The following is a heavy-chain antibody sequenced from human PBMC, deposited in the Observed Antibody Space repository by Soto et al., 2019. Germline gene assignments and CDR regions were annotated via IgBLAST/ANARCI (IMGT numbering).Heavy chain of an antibody. CDR1: GYTFTGYY. Sequence: ASVKVSCKASGYTFTGYYMHWVRQAPGQGLEWMGWINPNSGGTNYAQKFQGWVTMTRDTSISTAYMELSRLRSDDTAVYYCARFGGCSSTSCYKGMDVWGQGTTVTVS. CDR2: INPNSGGT. CDR3: ARFGGCSSTSCYKGMDV. D-gene: IGHD2-2*02. V-gene: IGHV1-2*04. J-gene: IGHJ6*02.